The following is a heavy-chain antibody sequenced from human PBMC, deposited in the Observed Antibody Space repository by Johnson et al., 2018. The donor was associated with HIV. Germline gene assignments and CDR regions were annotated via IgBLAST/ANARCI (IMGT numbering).Heavy chain of an antibody. CDR1: GFTFNSYA. J-gene: IGHJ3*02. Sequence: QVHLVDCGGCVVQPGASLRLSCSASGFTFNSYAMHWVRQAPGKGLEWVAVISFDGSNKYYADSVKGRFTISRDNSKNTLYLQMNSLRAEDTAVYYCAKSGFSGSYQGAYDIWGQGTMVTASS. V-gene: IGHV3-30*04. CDR2: ISFDGSNK. D-gene: IGHD1-26*01. CDR3: AKSGFSGSYQGAYDI.